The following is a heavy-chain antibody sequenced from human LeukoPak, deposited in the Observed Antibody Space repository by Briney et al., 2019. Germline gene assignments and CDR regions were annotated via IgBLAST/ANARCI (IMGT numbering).Heavy chain of an antibody. V-gene: IGHV3-74*01. CDR1: GFTFSSHW. J-gene: IGHJ4*02. CDR3: ARDAVKRQLVQGRLGYYFDY. D-gene: IGHD6-13*01. CDR2: INGDGSRI. Sequence: PGGSLRLSCAASGFTFSSHWMHWVRQVPGKGLVWVSRINGDGSRISYADSVKGRFTISRDNAKNTLYLQMNSLRAEDTAVYYCARDAVKRQLVQGRLGYYFDYWGQGTLVTVSS.